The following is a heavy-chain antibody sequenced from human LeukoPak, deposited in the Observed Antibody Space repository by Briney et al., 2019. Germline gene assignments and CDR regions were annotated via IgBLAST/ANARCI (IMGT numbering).Heavy chain of an antibody. J-gene: IGHJ3*02. CDR2: INHSGST. V-gene: IGHV4-34*01. CDR3: APTYCSSTSCYSDAFDI. D-gene: IGHD2-2*01. Sequence: SETLSLTCAVYGGPFSGYSWSWIRQPPGKGLEWMGEINHSGSTNYNPSLKSRVTISVDTSKNQFSLKLSSVTAADTAVYYCAPTYCSSTSCYSDAFDIWGQGTMVTVSS. CDR1: GGPFSGYS.